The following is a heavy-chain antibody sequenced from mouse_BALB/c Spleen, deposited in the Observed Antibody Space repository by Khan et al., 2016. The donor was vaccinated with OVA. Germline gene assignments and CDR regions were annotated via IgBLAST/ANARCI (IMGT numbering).Heavy chain of an antibody. CDR2: INYSGST. D-gene: IGHD2-3*01. Sequence: DVKLQESGPGLVNPSQSLSLTCTVTGYSITSDYAWNWIRQFPGNKLEWMGYINYSGSTNYNPALKSRISITRTPSKNQFFLQLNSVTTEDTATYYCARDGSRYNYAIDYWGQGTSVTVSS. CDR3: ARDGSRYNYAIDY. CDR1: GYSITSDYA. J-gene: IGHJ4*01. V-gene: IGHV3-2*02.